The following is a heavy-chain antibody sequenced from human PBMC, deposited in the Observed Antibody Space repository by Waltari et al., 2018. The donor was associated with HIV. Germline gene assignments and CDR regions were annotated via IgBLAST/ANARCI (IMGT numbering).Heavy chain of an antibody. J-gene: IGHJ4*02. CDR3: ARGPGRSVDY. CDR2: INTKTGNP. V-gene: IGHV7-4-1*02. CDR1: GYTLPTYA. D-gene: IGHD3-10*01. Sequence: QVQLVQSGSELKKPGASVKVSCRASGYTLPTYAINWVRQAPGQGLEWMGWINTKTGNPTYAQDFTGRFVFSLDTSVSTAYLQINSLKAEDTAVYYCARGPGRSVDYWGQGTLVTVSS.